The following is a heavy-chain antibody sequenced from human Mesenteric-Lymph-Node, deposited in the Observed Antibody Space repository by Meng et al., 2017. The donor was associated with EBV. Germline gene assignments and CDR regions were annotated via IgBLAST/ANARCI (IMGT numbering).Heavy chain of an antibody. CDR2: IYHSGST. V-gene: IGHV4-30-2*01. J-gene: IGHJ5*02. CDR3: ARGGGEYSGYDPKWLDP. D-gene: IGHD5-12*01. Sequence: PLWGSGPGLVKSYQTRSLTCPASGGSISSGGYSWSWIRQPPGKGLEWIGYIYHSGSTYYNPSLKSRVTIIVDRSKNQFSLKLSSVTAADTAVYYCARGGGEYSGYDPKWLDPWGQGTLVTVSS. CDR1: GGSISSGGYS.